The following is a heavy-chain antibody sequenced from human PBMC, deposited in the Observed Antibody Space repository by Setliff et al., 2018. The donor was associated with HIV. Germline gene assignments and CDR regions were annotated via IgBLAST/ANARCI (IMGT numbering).Heavy chain of an antibody. D-gene: IGHD6-19*01. CDR1: GYTFTSYD. Sequence: ASVKVSCKASGYTFTSYDINWVRQATGQGLEWMGWMNPNSGNTGYAQKFQGRVTMTRNTSISTAYMELSRLTSDDTAVYYCASDLGQQWLEVKEALDYWGQGTLVTVSS. CDR3: ASDLGQQWLEVKEALDY. CDR2: MNPNSGNT. J-gene: IGHJ4*02. V-gene: IGHV1-8*01.